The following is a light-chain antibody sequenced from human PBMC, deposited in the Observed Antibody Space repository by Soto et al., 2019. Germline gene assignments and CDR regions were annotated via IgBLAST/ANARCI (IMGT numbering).Light chain of an antibody. J-gene: IGLJ1*01. Sequence: QSVLTQPPSASGTPGQRVTISCSGSRSNIGSNYVYWYQHLPGTAPKLHIYSNNQLPSGVRDRFSGSKSGTSASLAISGLRSKDEADYYCAAWDDSLSALYVFGTGTTLTVL. V-gene: IGLV1-47*02. CDR1: RSNIGSNY. CDR2: SNN. CDR3: AAWDDSLSALYV.